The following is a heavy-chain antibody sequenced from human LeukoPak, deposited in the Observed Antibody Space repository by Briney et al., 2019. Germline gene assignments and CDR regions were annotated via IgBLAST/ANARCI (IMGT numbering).Heavy chain of an antibody. CDR3: AADGTGTLVFDY. CDR2: FDPEDGET. CDR1: GYTLTELS. D-gene: IGHD1-1*01. V-gene: IGHV1-24*01. J-gene: IGHJ4*02. Sequence: ASVKVSCKVSGYTLTELSMHWVRQAPGKGLEWMGGFDPEDGETIYAQKFQGRVTMAEDTSTDTAYMELSSLRSEDTAVYYCAADGTGTLVFDYWGQGTLVTVSS.